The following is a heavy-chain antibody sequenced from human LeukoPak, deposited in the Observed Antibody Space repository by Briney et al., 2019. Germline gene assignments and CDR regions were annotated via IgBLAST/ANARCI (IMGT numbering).Heavy chain of an antibody. Sequence: SLRLSCAASGFTFDDYAMHWVRQAPGKGLEWVSGISWNSGSIGYADSVKGRFTISRDNAKNSLYLQMNSLRAEDMALYYCAKDTAHYYDSIRGVAFDIWGQGTMVTVSS. CDR3: AKDTAHYYDSIRGVAFDI. D-gene: IGHD3-22*01. V-gene: IGHV3-9*03. CDR1: GFTFDDYA. J-gene: IGHJ3*02. CDR2: ISWNSGSI.